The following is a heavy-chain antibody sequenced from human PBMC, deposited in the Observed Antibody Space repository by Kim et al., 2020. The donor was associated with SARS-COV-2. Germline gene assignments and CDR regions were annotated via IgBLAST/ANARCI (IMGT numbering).Heavy chain of an antibody. D-gene: IGHD3-3*01. CDR2: IYYSGST. J-gene: IGHJ4*02. CDR1: GGSISSSSYY. V-gene: IGHV4-39*01. CDR3: ARFEIFGVADFDY. Sequence: SETLSLTCTVSGGSISSSSYYWGWIRQPPGKGLEWIGSIYYSGSTYYNPSLKSRVTISVDTSKNQFSLKLSSVTAADTAVYYCARFEIFGVADFDYWGQGTLVTVSS.